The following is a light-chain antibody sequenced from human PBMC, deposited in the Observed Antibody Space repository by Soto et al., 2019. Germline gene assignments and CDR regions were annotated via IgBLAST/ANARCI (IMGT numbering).Light chain of an antibody. CDR2: KAS. CDR1: QSISSR. V-gene: IGKV1-5*03. J-gene: IGKJ1*01. Sequence: DIQMTQSPSTLSASVGDRVTISCRASQSISSRLAWYQQKPGKAPNLLIYKASTLESGVPSRFSGSGSGTEFTLTISSLQPEDFATYYCQQYNSYSRTFGQGTKVDIK. CDR3: QQYNSYSRT.